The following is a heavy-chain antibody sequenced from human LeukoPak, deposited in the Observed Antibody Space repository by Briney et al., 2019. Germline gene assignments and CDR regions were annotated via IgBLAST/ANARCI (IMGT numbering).Heavy chain of an antibody. V-gene: IGHV3-23*01. J-gene: IGHJ4*02. CDR2: ISGSGGST. Sequence: ASVKVSCKASGGTFSSYAMSWVRQAPGKGLEWVSAISGSGGSTYYADSVKGRFTISRDNSKNTLYLQMNSLRAEDTAVYYCAKGPPGDYWGQGTLVTVSS. CDR1: GGTFSSYA. CDR3: AKGPPGDY.